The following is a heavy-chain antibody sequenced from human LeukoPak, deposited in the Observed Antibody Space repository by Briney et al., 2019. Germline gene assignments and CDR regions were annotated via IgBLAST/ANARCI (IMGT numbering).Heavy chain of an antibody. CDR1: GGSISSYY. V-gene: IGHV4-59*01. J-gene: IGHJ4*02. D-gene: IGHD1/OR15-1a*01. CDR3: ARGGDWNIDY. CDR2: IYYSGST. Sequence: WETLCLTCTVSGGSISSYYLSWIRQPPGKGLEWIGYIYYSGSTNYNPSLKSRVTISVDTSKNHFSLKLSAVTAADTAVYYCARGGDWNIDYWGQGTLVTVSS.